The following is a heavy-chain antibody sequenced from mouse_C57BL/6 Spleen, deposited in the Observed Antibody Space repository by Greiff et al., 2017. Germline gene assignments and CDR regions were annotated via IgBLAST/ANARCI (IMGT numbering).Heavy chain of an antibody. J-gene: IGHJ2*01. CDR3: ARYEGYLYYFDY. CDR1: GYTFTSYW. V-gene: IGHV1-52*01. CDR2: IDPSDSET. D-gene: IGHD2-3*01. Sequence: QVHVKQPGAELVRPGSSVKLSCKASGYTFTSYWMHWVKQRPIQGLEWIGNIDPSDSETHYIQKFKDKATLTVDKSSSTAYMQLSSLTSEDSAVYYCARYEGYLYYFDYWGQGTTLTVSA.